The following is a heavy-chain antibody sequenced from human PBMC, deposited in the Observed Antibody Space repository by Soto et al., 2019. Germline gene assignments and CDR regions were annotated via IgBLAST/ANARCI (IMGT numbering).Heavy chain of an antibody. CDR3: ATPTYYYDSSGRETTSEYFQH. D-gene: IGHD3-22*01. CDR2: IYPGDSDT. J-gene: IGHJ1*01. V-gene: IGHV5-51*01. CDR1: GYSFTSYW. Sequence: PGESLKISCKGSGYSFTSYWIGWVRQMPGKGLEWMGIIYPGDSDTRYSPSFQVQVTISADKSISTAYLQWSSLEASDTAMYYCATPTYYYDSSGRETTSEYFQHWGQGTLVTVSS.